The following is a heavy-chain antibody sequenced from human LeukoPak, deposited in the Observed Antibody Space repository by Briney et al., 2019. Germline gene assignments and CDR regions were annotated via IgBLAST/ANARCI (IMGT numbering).Heavy chain of an antibody. V-gene: IGHV4-39*07. CDR3: ARANTVTTDY. D-gene: IGHD4-17*01. Sequence: PSETLSLTCTVSGGSISSSSYYWSWIRQPPGKGLEWIGEINHSGSTNYNPSLKSRVTISVDTSKNQFSLKLSSVTAAGTAVYYCARANTVTTDYWGQGTLVTVSS. CDR1: GGSISSSSYY. J-gene: IGHJ4*02. CDR2: INHSGST.